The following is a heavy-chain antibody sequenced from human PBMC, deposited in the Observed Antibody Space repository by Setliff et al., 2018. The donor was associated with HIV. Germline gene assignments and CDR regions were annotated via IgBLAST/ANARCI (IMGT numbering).Heavy chain of an antibody. Sequence: PSETLSHTCAVYGGSFSGSFSPYYWNWIRQPPGKGLEWIGEINHSGSTNYNPSLKSRVTISVDTSKNQFSLKLNSVTAADTAVYYCATPRVRRYRSGWFNLDYWGQGTLVTVSS. J-gene: IGHJ4*02. V-gene: IGHV4-34*01. CDR2: INHSGST. CDR3: ATPRVRRYRSGWFNLDY. CDR1: GGSFSGSFSPYY. D-gene: IGHD6-19*01.